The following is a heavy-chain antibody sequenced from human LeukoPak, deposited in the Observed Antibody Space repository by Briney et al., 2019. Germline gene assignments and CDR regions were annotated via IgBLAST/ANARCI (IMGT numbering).Heavy chain of an antibody. D-gene: IGHD5-12*01. CDR2: ISSSSSYI. J-gene: IGHJ4*02. CDR1: GFTFSSYS. Sequence: GGSLRLSCAASGFTFSSYSMNWVRQAPGKGLEWVSSISSSSSYIYYADSVKGRFTISRDNAKNSLYLQMNSLRAEDTAVYYCARDGSDSGYHPFDYWGQGTLVTVSS. CDR3: ARDGSDSGYHPFDY. V-gene: IGHV3-21*01.